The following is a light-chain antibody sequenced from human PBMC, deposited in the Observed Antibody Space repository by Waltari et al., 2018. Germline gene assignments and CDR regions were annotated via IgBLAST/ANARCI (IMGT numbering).Light chain of an antibody. Sequence: QQHHGKALHLMIYDVSNRPSGVSNRFSGSKSGNTASLTISGLQAEDEADYYCSSYTSSSLRVFGGGTKLTVL. J-gene: IGLJ2*01. CDR2: DVS. CDR3: SSYTSSSLRV. V-gene: IGLV2-14*03.